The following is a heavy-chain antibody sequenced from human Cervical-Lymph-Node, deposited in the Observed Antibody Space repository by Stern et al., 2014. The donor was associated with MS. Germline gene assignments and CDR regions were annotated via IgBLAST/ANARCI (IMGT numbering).Heavy chain of an antibody. CDR2: ISTDCGGA. Sequence: VQLVESGAEVKKPGASVKVSCKASGYSFTAYFIHWVRQAPGQGLEWMGWISTDCGGATYAQRFQGRVTMTRDTSISTPYMDLSRLRSDDTAVYYCARDRGSHSDYWGQGTLVTVSS. D-gene: IGHD1-26*01. CDR1: GYSFTAYF. V-gene: IGHV1-2*02. CDR3: ARDRGSHSDY. J-gene: IGHJ4*02.